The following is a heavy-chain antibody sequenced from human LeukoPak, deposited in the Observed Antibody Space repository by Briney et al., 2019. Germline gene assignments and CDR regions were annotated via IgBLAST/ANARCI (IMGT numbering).Heavy chain of an antibody. CDR2: ISRSGDTI. CDR3: ARDYASDY. Sequence: PGGSLRLSCAASGFTFSRYEMNWVRQAPGKGLEWVSYISRSGDTIYFADSLKGRFTISRDNAKNSLYLQMSSLRAEDTAVYYCARDYASDYWGQGTLVTVSS. J-gene: IGHJ4*02. CDR1: GFTFSRYE. V-gene: IGHV3-48*03. D-gene: IGHD3-10*01.